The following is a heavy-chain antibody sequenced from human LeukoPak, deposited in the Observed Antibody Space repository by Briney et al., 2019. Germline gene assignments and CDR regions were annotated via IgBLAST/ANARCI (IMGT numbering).Heavy chain of an antibody. D-gene: IGHD7-27*01. CDR3: ARDTKDWGSVFDY. V-gene: IGHV3-33*08. J-gene: IGHJ4*02. CDR1: GFTTSSYW. CDR2: IWNDGSNE. Sequence: GGSLRLSCAASGFTTSSYWMSWVRQAPGKGLEWVAVIWNDGSNEYYADSVKGRFTISRDNSKNTLYLQMNSLRAEDTAVYYCARDTKDWGSVFDYWGQGVLVTVSS.